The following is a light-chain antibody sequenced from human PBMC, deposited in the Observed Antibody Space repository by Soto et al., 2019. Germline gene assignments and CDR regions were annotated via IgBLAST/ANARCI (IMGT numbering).Light chain of an antibody. J-gene: IGLJ3*02. Sequence: QSVLTQPASVSVSPGQSITIPCPGTSSDVGGYNFVSWYHQHPGKAPKLMIYEVSNRPSGVSNRFSGSKSGNTASLTISGLQAEDEADYYCNSYTSSRTLVFGGGTQLTVL. CDR3: NSYTSSRTLV. CDR2: EVS. CDR1: SSDVGGYNF. V-gene: IGLV2-14*01.